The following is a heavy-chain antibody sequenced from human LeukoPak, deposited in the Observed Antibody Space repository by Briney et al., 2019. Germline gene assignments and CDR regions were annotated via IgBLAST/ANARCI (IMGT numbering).Heavy chain of an antibody. V-gene: IGHV1-46*01. CDR1: GYTFTNYV. D-gene: IGHD3-22*01. CDR3: ARDPPRNYYDSSGYV. CDR2: INPSGGST. Sequence: ASVKVSCRASGYTFTNYVINWVRQAPGQGLEWMGIINPSGGSTSYAQKFQGRVTMTRDTSTSTVYMELSSLRSEDTAVYYCARDPPRNYYDSSGYVWGQGTLVTVSS. J-gene: IGHJ4*02.